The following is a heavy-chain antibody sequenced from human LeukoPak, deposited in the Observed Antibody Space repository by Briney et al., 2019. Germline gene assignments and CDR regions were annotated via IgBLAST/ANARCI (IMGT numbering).Heavy chain of an antibody. V-gene: IGHV4-39*07. J-gene: IGHJ4*02. CDR1: GGSISSSSYY. Sequence: SETLSLTCTVSGGSISSSSYYWGWIRQPPGKGLEWIGSIYYSGSTYYNPSLKSRVTISVDTSKNQFSLKLSSVTAADTAVYYCARGFGGSELFNYWGQGTLVTVSS. D-gene: IGHD2-15*01. CDR3: ARGFGGSELFNY. CDR2: IYYSGST.